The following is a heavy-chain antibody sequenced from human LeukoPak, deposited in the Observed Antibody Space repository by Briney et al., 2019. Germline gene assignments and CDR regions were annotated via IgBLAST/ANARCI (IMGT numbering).Heavy chain of an antibody. V-gene: IGHV4-34*01. CDR1: GGSFSGYY. CDR2: IDHSGST. Sequence: SETLSLTCAVYGGSFSGYYWSWIRQPPGKGLEWIGEIDHSGSTNYNPSLKSRVTISVDTSKNQFSLKLSSVTAADTAVYYCARGDIYFDYWGQGTLVTVSS. J-gene: IGHJ4*02. CDR3: ARGDIYFDY.